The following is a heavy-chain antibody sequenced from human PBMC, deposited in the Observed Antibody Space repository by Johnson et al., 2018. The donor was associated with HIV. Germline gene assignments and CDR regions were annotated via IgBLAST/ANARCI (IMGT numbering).Heavy chain of an antibody. J-gene: IGHJ3*02. CDR1: GFTFDDYA. V-gene: IGHV3-43D*03. CDR2: ISWDGGST. CDR3: ARGHDSSGSGAFDI. Sequence: VQLVESGGGLVQPGGSLRLSCAASGFTFDDYAMHWVRQAPGKGLEWVSLISWDGGSTYYGDSVKGRFTISRDNAKNSLYLQMNSLRAEDTAVYYCARGHDSSGSGAFDIWGQGTMVTVSS. D-gene: IGHD3-22*01.